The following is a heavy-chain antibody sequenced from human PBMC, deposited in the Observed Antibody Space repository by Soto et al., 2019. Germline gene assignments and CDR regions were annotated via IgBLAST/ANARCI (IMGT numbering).Heavy chain of an antibody. D-gene: IGHD2-2*01. CDR1: GFTFSSYA. J-gene: IGHJ5*02. Sequence: PGGSLRLSCAASGFTFSSYAMSWVRQAPGKGLEWVSAISGSGGSTYYADSVKGRFTISRDNSKNTLYLQMNSLRAEDTAVYYCAKDQGPAAREDWFDPWGQGTLVTSPQ. CDR2: ISGSGGST. CDR3: AKDQGPAAREDWFDP. V-gene: IGHV3-23*01.